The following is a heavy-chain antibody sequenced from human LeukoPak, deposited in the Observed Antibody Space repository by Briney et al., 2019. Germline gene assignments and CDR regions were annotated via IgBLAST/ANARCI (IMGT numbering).Heavy chain of an antibody. D-gene: IGHD2-15*01. CDR2: IYYSGST. CDR1: GGSISSSSYY. Sequence: PSETLSLTCTVSGGSISSSSYYWGWIRQPPGKGLEWIGSIYYSGSTYYNPSLKSRVTISLDTSKNQFSLKLSSVTAADTAVYYCARGTVNYCSGGSCYLYYFDYWGQGTLVTVSS. CDR3: ARGTVNYCSGGSCYLYYFDY. V-gene: IGHV4-39*07. J-gene: IGHJ4*02.